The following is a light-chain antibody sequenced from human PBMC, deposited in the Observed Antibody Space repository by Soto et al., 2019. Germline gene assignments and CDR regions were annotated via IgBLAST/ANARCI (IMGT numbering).Light chain of an antibody. Sequence: QSVLTQPPSVSAAPGQKVTISCSGSSSNIGNNFVSWYQQLPGTAPKLLIYDNNERPPGIPDRFSGSKSGTSATLGISGLQTGDEADYYCATWDSSLSAGVFGSGTKLTVL. CDR1: SSNIGNNF. CDR2: DNN. J-gene: IGLJ1*01. CDR3: ATWDSSLSAGV. V-gene: IGLV1-51*01.